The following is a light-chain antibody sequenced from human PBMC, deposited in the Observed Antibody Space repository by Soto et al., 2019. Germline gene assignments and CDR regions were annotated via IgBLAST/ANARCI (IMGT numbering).Light chain of an antibody. V-gene: IGKV1-39*01. J-gene: IGKJ2*01. CDR1: QSISAY. Sequence: IQLTQSPSSLSASVGDRVTITCRTSQSISAYLNWYRQKPGQAPELLIYATSNLHSGVPSRFSGSGSVTEFTLTINSLQPEDLATYSCQQSHSSEYSFGQGNRLEIK. CDR2: ATS. CDR3: QQSHSSEYS.